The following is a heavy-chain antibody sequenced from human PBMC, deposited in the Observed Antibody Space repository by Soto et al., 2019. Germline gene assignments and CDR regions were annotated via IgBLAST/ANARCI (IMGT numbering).Heavy chain of an antibody. CDR2: IKSKADGGIT. Sequence: PGGSLRLSYAASGFTFNNASMNWVRPAPGKGLEWVGRIKSKADGGITEYAAPVKGRFTISRDDSKNTLYLQMNSLKTEDTAVYYCTPGAPYSGLVWCYWGQGTLVTVSS. J-gene: IGHJ4*02. V-gene: IGHV3-15*07. CDR3: TPGAPYSGLVWCY. D-gene: IGHD5-12*01. CDR1: GFTFNNAS.